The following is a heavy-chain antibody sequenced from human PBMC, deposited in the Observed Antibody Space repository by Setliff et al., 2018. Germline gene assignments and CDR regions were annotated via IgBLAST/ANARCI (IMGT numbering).Heavy chain of an antibody. V-gene: IGHV4-61*02. J-gene: IGHJ6*03. CDR1: GASLSSGSYY. D-gene: IGHD3-10*01. CDR2: IYTSGAT. CDR3: ARDKWVLVRTHNYYYVDI. Sequence: PSETLSLTCTVSGASLSSGSYYWSWIRQSAGKGLEWIGRIYTSGATTYSPSLKSRVSISVDESKTQFSLNLYSVTAADTATYYCARDKWVLVRTHNYYYVDIWGKGTTVT.